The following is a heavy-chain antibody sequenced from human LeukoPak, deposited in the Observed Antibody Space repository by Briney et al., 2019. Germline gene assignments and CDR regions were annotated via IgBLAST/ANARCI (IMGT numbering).Heavy chain of an antibody. J-gene: IGHJ6*03. D-gene: IGHD6-13*01. V-gene: IGHV3-72*01. CDR1: GFTFSDHY. CDR2: TRNKANSYTT. CDR3: ARGSIAAAGTYYCYMDV. Sequence: GGSLRLSCAASGFTFSDHYMDWVRQAPGKGLEWVGRTRNKANSYTTEYAASVRGRFTISRDDSKNSLYLQMNSLKTEDTDVYYCARGSIAAAGTYYCYMDVWGKGTTVTISS.